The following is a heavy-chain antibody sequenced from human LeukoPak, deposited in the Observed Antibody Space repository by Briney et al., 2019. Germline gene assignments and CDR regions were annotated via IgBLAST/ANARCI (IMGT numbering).Heavy chain of an antibody. CDR2: INPNSGGT. V-gene: IGHV1-2*02. CDR1: GYTFTSYY. CDR3: ARRGYDSSGYLGY. J-gene: IGHJ4*02. D-gene: IGHD3-22*01. Sequence: GASVKVSCKASGYTFTSYYMHWVRQAPGQGLEWMGWINPNSGGTNYAQKFQGRVTMTRDTSISTAYMELSRLKSDDTAVYYCARRGYDSSGYLGYWGQGTLVTVSS.